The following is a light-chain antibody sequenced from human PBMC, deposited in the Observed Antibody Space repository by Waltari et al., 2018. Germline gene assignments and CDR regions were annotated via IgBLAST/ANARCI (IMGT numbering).Light chain of an antibody. CDR2: GAS. V-gene: IGKV3-20*01. CDR3: QQYSSSVMYT. J-gene: IGKJ2*01. CDR1: ERVGHTF. Sequence: VFTQSPGTLSLSPGEPATLSCTARERVGHTFLAWYHQKPGQTPRLLIYGASSRATGIPDRFSGSGSGTDFILIISRLEPEDSGVYFCQQYSSSVMYTFGQGTKLEI.